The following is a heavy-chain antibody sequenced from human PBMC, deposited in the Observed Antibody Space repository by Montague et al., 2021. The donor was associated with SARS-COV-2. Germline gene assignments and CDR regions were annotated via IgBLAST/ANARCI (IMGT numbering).Heavy chain of an antibody. CDR1: GGSISSYY. CDR3: AKEGRDYYASGSYYTRLGWFDS. Sequence: ETLSLTCTVSGGSISSYYWSWVRQAPGRGLELVSSISGSGGTTYYAASVEGRFMISSDSSKNTLYLQMNSLSAEDTAVYYCAKEGRDYYASGSYYTRLGWFDSWGQGTLVTVSS. V-gene: IGHV3-23*01. D-gene: IGHD3-10*01. J-gene: IGHJ5*01. CDR2: ISGSGGTT.